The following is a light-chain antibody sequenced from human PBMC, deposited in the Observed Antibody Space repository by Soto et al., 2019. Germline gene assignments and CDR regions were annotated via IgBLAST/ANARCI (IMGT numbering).Light chain of an antibody. Sequence: EIVLTQSPATLSLSPGERATLSCRASQSVSSYLAWYQQKPGQAPRLLIYDASNRATGIPARFSGSGSGTDFTLTISSLEPEDFAVYYCQQFSSYPLTFGGGTNVDIK. CDR3: QQFSSYPLT. J-gene: IGKJ4*01. CDR2: DAS. V-gene: IGKV3-11*01. CDR1: QSVSSY.